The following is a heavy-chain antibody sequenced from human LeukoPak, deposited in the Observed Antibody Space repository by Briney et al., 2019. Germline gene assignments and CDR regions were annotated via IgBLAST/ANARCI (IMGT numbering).Heavy chain of an antibody. CDR2: IYTSGST. CDR1: GGSISSYY. J-gene: IGHJ5*02. V-gene: IGHV4-4*09. CDR3: ARERKVVAAAIDWFDP. Sequence: PSETLSLTCTVSGGSISSYYWSWIRQPPGKGLEWIGYIYTSGSTNYNPSLKSRVTISVDTSKNQFSLKLSSVTAADTAVYYCARERKVVAAAIDWFDPWGQGTLVTVSS. D-gene: IGHD2-2*01.